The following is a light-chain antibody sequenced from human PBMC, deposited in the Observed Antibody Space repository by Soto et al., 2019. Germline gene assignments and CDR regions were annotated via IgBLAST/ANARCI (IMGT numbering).Light chain of an antibody. V-gene: IGKV3-20*01. CDR2: GAS. Sequence: EIVLTQSPGTLSLSPGARAPLSCRASQSVSSSYLAWYQQKPGQAPRLLIYGASSRATGIPDRFSGSGSGTDFTLTISRLEPEDFAVYYCHQYGSSPRTFGQGTKVDNK. CDR3: HQYGSSPRT. J-gene: IGKJ1*01. CDR1: QSVSSSY.